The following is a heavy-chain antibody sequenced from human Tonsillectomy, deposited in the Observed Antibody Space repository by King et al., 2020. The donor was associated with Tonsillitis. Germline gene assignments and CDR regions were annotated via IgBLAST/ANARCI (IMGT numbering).Heavy chain of an antibody. Sequence: VQLQESGPGLVKPSQTLSLTCTVSGGSITSGTYYWNWIRQPAGKGLEWIGRIYTSGRTNYNPSLKSRVTMSLDTSKNQFSLRRSSVTAADTAVYYCARPWESTIGPGDTSDIWGQGTIVTVSA. CDR1: GGSITSGTYY. CDR3: ARPWESTIGPGDTSDI. D-gene: IGHD5/OR15-5a*01. J-gene: IGHJ3*02. CDR2: IYTSGRT. V-gene: IGHV4-61*02.